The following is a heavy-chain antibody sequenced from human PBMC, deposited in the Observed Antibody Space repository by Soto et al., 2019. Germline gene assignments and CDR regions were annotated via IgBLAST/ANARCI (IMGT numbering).Heavy chain of an antibody. Sequence: ASVKVSCKASGYTFTSYGISWVRQAPGQGLGWMGWISAYNGNTNYAQKLQGRVTMTTDTSTSTAYMELRSLRSDDTAVYYCAGSSLRGNFGVVITNWFDPWGQGTLVTVSS. J-gene: IGHJ5*02. V-gene: IGHV1-18*01. CDR2: ISAYNGNT. CDR1: GYTFTSYG. D-gene: IGHD3-3*01. CDR3: AGSSLRGNFGVVITNWFDP.